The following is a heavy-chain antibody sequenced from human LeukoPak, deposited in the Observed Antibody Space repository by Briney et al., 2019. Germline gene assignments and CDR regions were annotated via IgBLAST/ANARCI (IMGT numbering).Heavy chain of an antibody. D-gene: IGHD2-2*01. CDR1: GFTFSSYA. J-gene: IGHJ4*02. Sequence: PGGSLRLSCAASGFTFSSYAMSWVRQAPGEGLEWFSAISGSGASTYYADSVKGRFTISRDYSKNTLYLQMNSLRAEDTAVYYCAKDQLGYCSSTSCYGNYFDYWGQGTLVTVSS. CDR2: ISGSGAST. CDR3: AKDQLGYCSSTSCYGNYFDY. V-gene: IGHV3-23*01.